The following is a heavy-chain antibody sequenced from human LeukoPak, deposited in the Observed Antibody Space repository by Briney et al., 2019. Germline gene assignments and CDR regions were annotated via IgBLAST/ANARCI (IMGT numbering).Heavy chain of an antibody. Sequence: PGGSLRLSCAASGFTFSNAWMSWVRQAPGKGLEWVGRIKSKTDGRTTDYAAPVKGRFTISRDDSKNTLYLQMNSLKTEDTAVYYCTTGVNGDPKSWGQGTLVTVSS. CDR2: IKSKTDGRTT. CDR3: TTGVNGDPKS. D-gene: IGHD4-17*01. CDR1: GFTFSNAW. J-gene: IGHJ5*02. V-gene: IGHV3-15*01.